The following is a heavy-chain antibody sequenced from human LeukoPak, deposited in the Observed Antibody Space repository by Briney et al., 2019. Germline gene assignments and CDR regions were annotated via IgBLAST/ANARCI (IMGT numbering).Heavy chain of an antibody. CDR1: GYTFTGYY. CDR3: ARERNYDSSGYYYVRDAFDI. Sequence: ASVKVSCKASGYTFTGYYMHWVRQAPGQGLGWMGWINPNSGGTNYAQKFQGRVTMTRDTPISTAYMELSRLRSDDTAVYYCARERNYDSSGYYYVRDAFDIWGQGTMVTVSS. V-gene: IGHV1-2*02. CDR2: INPNSGGT. D-gene: IGHD3-22*01. J-gene: IGHJ3*02.